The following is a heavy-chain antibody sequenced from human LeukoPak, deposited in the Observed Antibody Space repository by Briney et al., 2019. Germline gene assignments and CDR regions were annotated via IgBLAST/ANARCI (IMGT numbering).Heavy chain of an antibody. CDR1: GFTVSSNY. CDR3: ATDGHHYFDC. V-gene: IGHV3-53*01. CDR2: IYNDGGTA. D-gene: IGHD2-15*01. Sequence: SGGSLRLSCAASGFTVSSNYMSWVRQAPGKGLEWVSLIYNDGGTAYYADSVKGRFTISRDNSRRIVYLQMDSLRPEDTAVYYCATDGHHYFDCWGQGTLVTVS. J-gene: IGHJ4*02.